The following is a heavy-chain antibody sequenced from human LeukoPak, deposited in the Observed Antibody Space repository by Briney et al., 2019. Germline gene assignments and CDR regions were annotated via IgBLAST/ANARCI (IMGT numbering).Heavy chain of an antibody. CDR1: NYSISSGYY. Sequence: SETLSLTCAVSNYSISSGYYWGWIRQPPGKGLEWIGSIYHRGNTYYNPSLKSRVTISVDTSKNQFSLKLSSVTAAGTAVYYCARIRMITFGGVIVRTYYFDYWGQGTLVIVSS. CDR3: ARIRMITFGGVIVRTYYFDY. V-gene: IGHV4-38-2*01. D-gene: IGHD3-16*02. CDR2: IYHRGNT. J-gene: IGHJ4*02.